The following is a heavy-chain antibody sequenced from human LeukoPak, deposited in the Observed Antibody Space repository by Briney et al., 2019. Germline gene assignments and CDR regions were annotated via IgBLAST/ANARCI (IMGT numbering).Heavy chain of an antibody. D-gene: IGHD4/OR15-4a*01. CDR3: ARRAGAYSHPYDY. CDR1: GFTVSTNS. J-gene: IGHJ4*02. Sequence: GGSLRLSCTVSGFTVSTNSMSWVRQAPGKGLEWVSFIYSDNTQYSDSVKGRFTISRDNSKNTIYLQMNSLRAEDTAVYYCARRAGAYSHPYDYWGQGTLVTVSS. CDR2: IYSDNT. V-gene: IGHV3-53*01.